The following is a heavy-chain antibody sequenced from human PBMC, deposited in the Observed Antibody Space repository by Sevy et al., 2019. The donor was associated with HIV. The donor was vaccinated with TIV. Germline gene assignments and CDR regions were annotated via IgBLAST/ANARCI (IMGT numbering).Heavy chain of an antibody. J-gene: IGHJ3*02. Sequence: GGSLRLSCKPSGFTFANYAMNWGRQAPGKGLEWVSTIYGTGGVTYYADSVKGRFTISRDNSKNTLYLQMNSLRTEDTAIYYCAGARFDSSGSFDAFDIWGQGTMVTVSS. V-gene: IGHV3-23*01. CDR3: AGARFDSSGSFDAFDI. CDR2: IYGTGGVT. D-gene: IGHD3-22*01. CDR1: GFTFANYA.